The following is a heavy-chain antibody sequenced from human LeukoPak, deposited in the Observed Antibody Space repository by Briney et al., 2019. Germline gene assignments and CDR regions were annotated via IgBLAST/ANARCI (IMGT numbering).Heavy chain of an antibody. V-gene: IGHV4-39*07. J-gene: IGHJ5*02. CDR3: ARGPVTIFGVVILGSWFDP. CDR2: IYYSGST. D-gene: IGHD3-3*01. CDR1: GGSISSSSYY. Sequence: SETLSLTCTVSGGSISSSSYYWGWIRQPPGKGLEWIGSIYYSGSTYYNPSLKSRVTISVDTSKNQFSLKLSSVTAADTAVYYCARGPVTIFGVVILGSWFDPWGQGTLVTVSS.